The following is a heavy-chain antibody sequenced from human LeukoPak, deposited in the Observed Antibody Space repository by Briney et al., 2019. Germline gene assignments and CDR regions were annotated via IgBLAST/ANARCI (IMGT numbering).Heavy chain of an antibody. CDR1: GYSFTSYW. CDR2: IYPGDSDT. V-gene: IGHV5-51*01. J-gene: IGHJ4*02. D-gene: IGHD3-10*01. CDR3: ARHPQIWFGELLPFDY. Sequence: GESLKISCKGSGYSFTSYWIGWVRQMPGKGLEWMGIIYPGDSDTRYSPSFQGQVTISADKSLSTAYLQWSSLKASDTAMYYCARHPQIWFGELLPFDYWGQGTLVTVSS.